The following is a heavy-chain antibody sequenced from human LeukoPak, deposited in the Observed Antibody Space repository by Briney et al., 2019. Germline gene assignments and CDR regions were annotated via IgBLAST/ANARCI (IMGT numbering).Heavy chain of an antibody. V-gene: IGHV3-7*01. CDR3: ARRNAGTTWSFDS. CDR2: IKDDGSQK. CDR1: RFTFSNYW. J-gene: IGHJ4*02. Sequence: GGSLRLSCEGSRFTFSNYWMSWVRQAPGKGLEWVANIKDDGSQKNYIDSVGGRFTISRDNAKASVFLQMNSLSFDDTAVYYCARRNAGTTWSFDSWGQGTLVTVSS. D-gene: IGHD1-1*01.